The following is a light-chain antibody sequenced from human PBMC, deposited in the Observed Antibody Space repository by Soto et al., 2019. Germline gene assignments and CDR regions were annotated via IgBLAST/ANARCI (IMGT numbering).Light chain of an antibody. CDR3: QLYGTCPPVA. CDR1: QSVTSSY. CDR2: SAS. V-gene: IGKV3-20*01. Sequence: VLTQSPGTLSLSPGERATLSCRASQSVTSSYLAWYQQKPGQAPRLLIFSASKRVTGIPDRFSGSGSGTDFSLTISGLESEDSAVYYCQLYGTCPPVAFGQGTKLEIK. J-gene: IGKJ2*01.